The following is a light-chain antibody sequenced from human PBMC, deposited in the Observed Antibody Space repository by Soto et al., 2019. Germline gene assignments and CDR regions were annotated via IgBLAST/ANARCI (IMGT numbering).Light chain of an antibody. J-gene: IGKJ4*01. CDR1: QNIAKY. CDR2: AAS. CDR3: QQSYNSPLT. Sequence: DIQMTQSPSSLSASLGDRVTITCRASQNIAKYLTWFQQKPGKAPKLLIYAASSLQSGVPSRFSGSGSGTDFTLTISDLQPEDFASYYCQQSYNSPLTFGGGTKVDIK. V-gene: IGKV1-39*01.